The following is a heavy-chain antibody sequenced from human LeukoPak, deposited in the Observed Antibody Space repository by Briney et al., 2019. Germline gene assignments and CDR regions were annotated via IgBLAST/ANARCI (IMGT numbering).Heavy chain of an antibody. CDR2: VSGSGGTT. CDR1: GFTFSSYA. Sequence: GGSLRLSCAASGFTFSSYAMTWVRQAPGKGLEWVSAVSGSGGTTYYADSVKGRFTISRDNSMNTLYLQMNSLRAEDTAVYSCAKDRLGALLYFDSWGQGTLVTVSS. V-gene: IGHV3-23*01. J-gene: IGHJ4*02. D-gene: IGHD1-26*01. CDR3: AKDRLGALLYFDS.